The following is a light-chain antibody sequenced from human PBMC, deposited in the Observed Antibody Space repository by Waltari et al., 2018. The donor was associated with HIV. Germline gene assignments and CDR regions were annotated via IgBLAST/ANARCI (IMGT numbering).Light chain of an antibody. J-gene: IGKJ1*01. CDR2: AAS. V-gene: IGKV1-39*01. CDR1: QNIASY. CDR3: QQSYTPPRP. Sequence: DIQMTQSPSSLSASVGDRVTIACRASQNIASYLNLYQHKPGKSPQLLIYAASSLQNEVPSRFSGSGSETDFPLTSSSLQPDDFATYYCQQSYTPPRPFGQGTKVEIK.